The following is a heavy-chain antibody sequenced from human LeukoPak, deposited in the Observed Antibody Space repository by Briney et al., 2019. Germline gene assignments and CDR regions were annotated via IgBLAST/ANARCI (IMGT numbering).Heavy chain of an antibody. D-gene: IGHD4-17*01. CDR3: ARAYGDYVAFDI. V-gene: IGHV4-39*01. CDR2: IYYSGST. Sequence: SETLSLTCTVSGGSISSSSYYWGWIRQPTGKGLEWIGSIYYSGSTYYNPSLKSRVTISVDTSKNQFSLKLSSVTAADTAVYYCARAYGDYVAFDIWGQGTMVTVSS. CDR1: GGSISSSSYY. J-gene: IGHJ3*02.